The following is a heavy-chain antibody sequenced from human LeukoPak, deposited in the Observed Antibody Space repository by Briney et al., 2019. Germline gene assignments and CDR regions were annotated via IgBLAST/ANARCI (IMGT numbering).Heavy chain of an antibody. Sequence: SETLSLTCTVSGGSISSSNYYWGWIRQPPGKGLEWIGSIYYSGSTFYSPSLKSRVTISVDTSKNQFSLKLSSVTAADTAVYYXAXHPPYGSGSWGSYYFDYWGXXXLXXVS. CDR2: IYYSGST. V-gene: IGHV4-39*01. J-gene: IGHJ4*01. CDR1: GGSISSSNYY. D-gene: IGHD3-10*01. CDR3: AXHPPYGSGSWGSYYFDY.